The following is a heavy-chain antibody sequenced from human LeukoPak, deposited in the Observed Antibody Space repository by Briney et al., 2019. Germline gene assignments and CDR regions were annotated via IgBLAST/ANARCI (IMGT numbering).Heavy chain of an antibody. V-gene: IGHV1-8*01. CDR2: MNPNSGNT. CDR3: ARGGGRYRSNAFDI. D-gene: IGHD3-16*02. CDR1: GYTFTSYD. Sequence: GASVKVSCKASGYTFTSYDINWVRQATGQGLEWMGWMNPNSGNTGYAQKFQGRVAMTRNTSISTAYMELSSLRSEDTAVYYCARGGGRYRSNAFDIWGQGTMVTVSS. J-gene: IGHJ3*02.